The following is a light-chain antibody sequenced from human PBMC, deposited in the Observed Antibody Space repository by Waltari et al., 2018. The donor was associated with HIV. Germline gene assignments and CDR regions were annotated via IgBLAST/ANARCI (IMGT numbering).Light chain of an antibody. CDR3: ASWDDSLNGVI. CDR1: SSNIGSRP. CDR2: RSD. Sequence: QSVLTQPPSASGTPGQRVTIPCSGSSSNIGSRPVNWYQQLAGSAPTLLIYRSDLRPSGVPDRFSGSKSATSASLAISGLQSEDEATYYCASWDDSLNGVIFGGGTELTVL. J-gene: IGLJ2*01. V-gene: IGLV1-44*01.